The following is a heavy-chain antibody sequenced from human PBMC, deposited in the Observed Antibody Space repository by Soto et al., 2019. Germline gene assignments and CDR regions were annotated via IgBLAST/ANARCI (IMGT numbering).Heavy chain of an antibody. Sequence: XSVKGYCKAAGCTFTSYGRRLVRQAPGQGLEWMGWISAYNGNTNYSQKLQVRVTMTTDTSTSTAYMELRSLRSDDTAVYYCARGPRDLAPTRCNDDWGQGTLVTVPS. CDR3: ARGPRDLAPTRCNDD. D-gene: IGHD2-2*01. CDR1: GCTFTSYG. V-gene: IGHV1-18*04. J-gene: IGHJ4*02. CDR2: ISAYNGNT.